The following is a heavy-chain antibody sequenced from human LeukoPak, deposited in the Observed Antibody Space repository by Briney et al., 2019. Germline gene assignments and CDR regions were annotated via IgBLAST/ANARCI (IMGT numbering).Heavy chain of an antibody. CDR1: GGSISSGGYY. V-gene: IGHV4-31*03. CDR2: IYYSGST. D-gene: IGHD3-22*01. J-gene: IGHJ6*02. CDR3: AREDDSYYYYGMDV. Sequence: PSQTLSLTCTVSGGSISSGGYYWSWFRQHPGKGLEWIGYIYYSGSTYYNPSLKSRVTISVDTSKNQFSLKLSSVTAADTAVYYCAREDDSYYYYGMDVWGQGTTVTVSS.